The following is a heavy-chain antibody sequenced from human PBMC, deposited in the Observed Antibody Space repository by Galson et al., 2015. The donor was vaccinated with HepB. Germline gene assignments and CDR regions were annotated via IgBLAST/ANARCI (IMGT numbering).Heavy chain of an antibody. V-gene: IGHV2-70*01. CDR2: IDWDDDK. Sequence: PALVKPTQTLTLTCTFSGFSLSTSGMCVSWIRQPPGKALEWLALIDWDDDKYYSTSLKTRLTISKDTSKNQVVLTMTNMDPVDTATYYCARSPLGRYYYYGMDVWGQGTTVTVSS. J-gene: IGHJ6*02. CDR3: ARSPLGRYYYYGMDV. CDR1: GFSLSTSGMC.